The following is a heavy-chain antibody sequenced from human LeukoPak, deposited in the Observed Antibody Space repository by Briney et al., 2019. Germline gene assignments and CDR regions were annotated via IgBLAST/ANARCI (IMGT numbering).Heavy chain of an antibody. J-gene: IGHJ4*02. CDR2: ITSRGEST. Sequence: GGSLRLSCAASGFTFSIYAMSWVRQAPGKGLQWVSSITSRGESTWYVDSVKGRFTISRDNSKNTLYLQMNSLRAEDTAVYYCAKDHRIFGYQLLPHGWGQGTLVTVSS. CDR3: AKDHRIFGYQLLPHG. D-gene: IGHD2-2*01. CDR1: GFTFSIYA. V-gene: IGHV3-23*01.